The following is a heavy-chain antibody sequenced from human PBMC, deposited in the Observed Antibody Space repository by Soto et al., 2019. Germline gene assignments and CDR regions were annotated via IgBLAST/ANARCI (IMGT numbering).Heavy chain of an antibody. D-gene: IGHD2-21*02. CDR2: IWYDGSNK. CDR1: GFTFSSYG. V-gene: IGHV3-33*01. J-gene: IGHJ6*02. CDR3: AREDCGGDCSSYYGMDV. Sequence: GGSLRLSCAASGFTFSSYGMHWVRQAPGKGLEWVEVIWYDGSNKYYADSVKGRFTISRDNSKNTLYLQMNSLRAEDTVVYYCAREDCGGDCSSYYGMDVWGQGTTVTVSS.